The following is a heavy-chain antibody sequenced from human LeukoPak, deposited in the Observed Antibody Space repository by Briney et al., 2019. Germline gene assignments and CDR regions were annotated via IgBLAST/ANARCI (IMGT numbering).Heavy chain of an antibody. CDR3: ARGGYSGTYNDY. CDR2: INGGGDIT. J-gene: IGHJ4*02. V-gene: IGHV3-20*01. CDR1: GFSFDYYA. Sequence: GGSLRLSCAASGFSFDYYAMSWVRQAPGKGLEWISGINGGGDITGYVDSVKGRFTISRDNAKNSVYLQMNSLRAEDTAFYHCARGGYSGTYNDYWGQGALVTVSS. D-gene: IGHD1-26*01.